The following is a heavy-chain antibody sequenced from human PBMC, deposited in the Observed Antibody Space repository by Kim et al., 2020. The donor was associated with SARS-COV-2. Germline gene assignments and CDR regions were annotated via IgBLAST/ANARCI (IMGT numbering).Heavy chain of an antibody. V-gene: IGHV3-30*18. J-gene: IGHJ6*01. CDR1: GFTFSSYG. D-gene: IGHD6-19*01. CDR3: AKDLIAGYSSGWSYYYYG. CDR2: ISYDGSNK. Sequence: GGSLRLSCAASGFTFSSYGMDWVRQAPGKGLEWVAVISYDGSNKYYADSVKGRFTISRDNSKNTLYLQMNSLRAEDTAVYYCAKDLIAGYSSGWSYYYYG.